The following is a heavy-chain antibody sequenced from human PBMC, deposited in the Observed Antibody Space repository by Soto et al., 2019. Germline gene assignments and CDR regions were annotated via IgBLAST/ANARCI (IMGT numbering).Heavy chain of an antibody. D-gene: IGHD5-12*01. CDR2: INAGNGNT. J-gene: IGHJ5*02. Sequence: APVKVSCKASGYTFTSYAMHWVRQAPGQRLEWMGWINAGNGNTKYSQKFQGRVTITRDTSASTAYMELSSLRSEDTAVYYCAAGVDGLNPYYDSCGQGTLVTLSS. CDR1: GYTFTSYA. CDR3: AAGVDGLNPYYDS. V-gene: IGHV1-3*01.